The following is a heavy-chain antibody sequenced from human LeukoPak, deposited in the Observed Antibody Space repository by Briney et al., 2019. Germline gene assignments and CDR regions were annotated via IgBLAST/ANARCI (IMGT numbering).Heavy chain of an antibody. Sequence: GGSLRLSCAASGFTFSTYGMSWVRQAPGEGLEWVSGISSGGGSTYYADSVKGRFTISRDNSKNTLYLQMTSLRAEDTAVYYCAKALHVYYYGVDVWGQGTTITVSS. CDR1: GFTFSTYG. V-gene: IGHV3-23*01. CDR2: ISSGGGST. J-gene: IGHJ6*02. CDR3: AKALHVYYYGVDV. D-gene: IGHD3-10*02.